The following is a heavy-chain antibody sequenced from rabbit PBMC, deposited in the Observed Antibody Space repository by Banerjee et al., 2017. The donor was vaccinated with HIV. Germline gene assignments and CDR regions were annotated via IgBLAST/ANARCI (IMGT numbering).Heavy chain of an antibody. Sequence: QEQLEESGGDLVKPEGSLTLTCTASGFSFTNKYVMCWVRQAPGKGLELIACIYTIIAGTRYANWVNGRFTISRSTSLNTVTLQMTSLTVADTATYFCARGTSSSGYYSGSLTLWGPGTLVTVS. CDR1: GFSFTNKYV. D-gene: IGHD1-1*01. J-gene: IGHJ4*01. V-gene: IGHV1S43*01. CDR2: IYTIIAGT. CDR3: ARGTSSSGYYSGSLTL.